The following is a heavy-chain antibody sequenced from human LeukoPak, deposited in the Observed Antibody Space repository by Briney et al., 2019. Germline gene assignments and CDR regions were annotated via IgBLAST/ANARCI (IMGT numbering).Heavy chain of an antibody. CDR3: ARDRDIVATWYFDY. CDR1: GFTVSSNY. CDR2: IYSGGST. J-gene: IGHJ4*02. Sequence: PGGSLRLSCAASGFTVSSNYMSWVRQAPGKGLEWVSVIYSGGSTYYADSVKGRFTISRDNSKNTLYLQMNSLRAEDTAVYYCARDRDIVATWYFDYWGQGTLVTVSS. D-gene: IGHD5-12*01. V-gene: IGHV3-53*05.